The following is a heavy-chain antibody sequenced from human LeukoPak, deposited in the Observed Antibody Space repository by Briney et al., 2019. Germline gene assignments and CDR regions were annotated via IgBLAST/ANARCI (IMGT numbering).Heavy chain of an antibody. CDR3: ARDSSTYYYDSRGRKNWSAP. CDR2: ISSSGSTI. V-gene: IGHV3-11*04. CDR1: GFTFSDYY. Sequence: GGSLRLSCAASGFTFSDYYMSWIRQAPGKGLEWVSYISSSGSTIYYADSVKGRFTISRDNAKNSLYLQMNSLRAEDTAVYYCARDSSTYYYDSRGRKNWSAPWGQGTRVTVSS. J-gene: IGHJ5*02. D-gene: IGHD3-22*01.